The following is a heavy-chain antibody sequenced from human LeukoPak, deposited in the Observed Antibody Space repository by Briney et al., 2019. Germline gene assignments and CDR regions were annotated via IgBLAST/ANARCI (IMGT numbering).Heavy chain of an antibody. J-gene: IGHJ6*02. CDR1: GFIFSSYS. Sequence: GGSLRLSCAASGFIFSSYSMSWVRQAPGKELEWVSVITGSGGNTYYADSVKGRFTISKDNSKNTVYLQMSSLRVDDTAVYYCAKAASSSWPSYYYGMDVWGQGTTVTVSS. V-gene: IGHV3-23*01. CDR3: AKAASSSWPSYYYGMDV. D-gene: IGHD6-13*01. CDR2: ITGSGGNT.